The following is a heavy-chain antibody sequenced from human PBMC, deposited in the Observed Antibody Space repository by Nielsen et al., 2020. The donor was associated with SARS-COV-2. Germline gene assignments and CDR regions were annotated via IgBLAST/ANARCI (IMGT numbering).Heavy chain of an antibody. Sequence: GESLKISCSASGFTFSSTWMDWVRQAPGQGLVWVSRINPSGSGTAYADSVKGRFAVSRDNAENTVVLQIHSLRVEDTAVYYCAKPAQGYWGQGTLVTVSS. CDR3: AKPAQGY. V-gene: IGHV3-74*01. CDR2: INPSGSGT. J-gene: IGHJ4*02. CDR1: GFTFSSTW.